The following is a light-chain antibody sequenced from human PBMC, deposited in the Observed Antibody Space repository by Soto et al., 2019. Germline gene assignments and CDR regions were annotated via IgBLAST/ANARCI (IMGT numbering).Light chain of an antibody. J-gene: IGKJ4*01. CDR2: SAS. CDR3: LQESNYPLP. Sequence: IQMTQSPSSLSASVGDRVTITCRASQGVRDDVGWYQQKPGKAPKLLIYSASTLQSGVPSRFSGSGSGTDFTLTISGLQPEDVATYYCLQESNYPLPFGGGTKVDIK. V-gene: IGKV1-6*01. CDR1: QGVRDD.